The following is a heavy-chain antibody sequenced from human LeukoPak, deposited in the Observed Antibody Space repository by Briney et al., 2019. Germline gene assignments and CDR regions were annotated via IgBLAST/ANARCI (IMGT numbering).Heavy chain of an antibody. CDR2: ISYDGSNK. V-gene: IGHV3-30-3*01. CDR3: AKDSRGSYLDY. D-gene: IGHD3-16*01. Sequence: PGGSLRLSCAASGFTFSSYAMHWVRQAPGKGLEWVAVISYDGSNKYYADSVKGRFTISRDNSKNTLYLQMNSLRAEDTAVYYCAKDSRGSYLDYWGQGTLVTVSS. J-gene: IGHJ4*02. CDR1: GFTFSSYA.